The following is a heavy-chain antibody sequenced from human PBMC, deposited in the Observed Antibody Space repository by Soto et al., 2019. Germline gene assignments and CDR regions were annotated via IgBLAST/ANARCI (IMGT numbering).Heavy chain of an antibody. D-gene: IGHD1-1*01. V-gene: IGHV4-59*01. CDR2: IYYSGST. J-gene: IGHJ3*02. CDR3: ARVSGYNCSDVPPAFDI. Sequence: SETLSLTCTVSGGSISSYYWSWIRQPPGKGLEWIGYIYYSGSTNYNPSLKSRVTISVDTSKNQFSLKLSSVTAADTAVYYCARVSGYNCSDVPPAFDISSQGTMVTGSS. CDR1: GGSISSYY.